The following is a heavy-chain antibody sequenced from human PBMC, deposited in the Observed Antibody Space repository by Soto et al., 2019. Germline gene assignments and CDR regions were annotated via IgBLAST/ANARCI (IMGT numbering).Heavy chain of an antibody. Sequence: PSVRVSCKASGYTFTSYYMHWVRQAPGQGLEWMGIINPSGGSTSYAQKFQGRVTMTRDTSTSTVYMELSSLRSEDTAVYYCASQPFDYGGKVGYYYYGMDVWGQGTTVPVSS. V-gene: IGHV1-46*01. J-gene: IGHJ6*02. CDR1: GYTFTSYY. CDR2: INPSGGST. D-gene: IGHD4-17*01. CDR3: ASQPFDYGGKVGYYYYGMDV.